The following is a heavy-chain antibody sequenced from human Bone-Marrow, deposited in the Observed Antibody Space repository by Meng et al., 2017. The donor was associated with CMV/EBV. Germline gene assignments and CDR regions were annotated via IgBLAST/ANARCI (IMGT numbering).Heavy chain of an antibody. CDR2: ISSSSSYI. V-gene: IGHV3-21*01. CDR3: ARAGDGYSYGYRETDAFDI. Sequence: GESLKISCAASGFTFSSYSMNWVRQAPGKGLEWVSSISSSSSYIYYADSVKGRFTISRDNAKNSLYLQMNSLRAEDTAVYYCARAGDGYSYGYRETDAFDIWGQGTMVTVS. CDR1: GFTFSSYS. J-gene: IGHJ3*02. D-gene: IGHD5-18*01.